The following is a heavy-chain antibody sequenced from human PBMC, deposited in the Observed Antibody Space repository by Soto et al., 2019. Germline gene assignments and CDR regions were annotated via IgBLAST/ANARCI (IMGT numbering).Heavy chain of an antibody. CDR1: GGSISSYY. CDR3: AGSIAAAGNIVY. V-gene: IGHV4-4*07. Sequence: SETLSLTCPVSGGSISSYYWSWIRQPAGKGLEWIGRIYTSGSTNYNPSLKSRVTMSVDTSKNQFSLKLSSVTAADTAVYYCAGSIAAAGNIVYWGQGTLVTVSS. J-gene: IGHJ4*02. D-gene: IGHD6-13*01. CDR2: IYTSGST.